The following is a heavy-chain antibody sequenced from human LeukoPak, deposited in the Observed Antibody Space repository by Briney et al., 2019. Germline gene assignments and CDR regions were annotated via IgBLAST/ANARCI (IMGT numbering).Heavy chain of an antibody. Sequence: SETLSLTCTVSGGSISSGSYYWSWIRQPAGKGLEWIGRIYTSGSTNYNPSLKSRVTISVDTSKNQFSLKLSSVTAADTAVYYCARFSAGSSGRGYFDYWGQGTLVTVSS. CDR2: IYTSGST. D-gene: IGHD6-6*01. J-gene: IGHJ4*02. CDR1: GGSISSGSYY. V-gene: IGHV4-61*02. CDR3: ARFSAGSSGRGYFDY.